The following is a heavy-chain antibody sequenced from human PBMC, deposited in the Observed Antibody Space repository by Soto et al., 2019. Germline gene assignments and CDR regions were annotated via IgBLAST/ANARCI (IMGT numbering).Heavy chain of an antibody. Sequence: ASETLSLTCAVYGGSFSGYYWSWIRQPPGKGLEWIGEINHSGSTNYNPSLKSRVTISVDTSKNQFSLKLSSVTAADTAVYYCARGFIPSSGSPFDYWGQGTLVTVSS. J-gene: IGHJ4*02. D-gene: IGHD3-22*01. CDR2: INHSGST. V-gene: IGHV4-34*01. CDR1: GGSFSGYY. CDR3: ARGFIPSSGSPFDY.